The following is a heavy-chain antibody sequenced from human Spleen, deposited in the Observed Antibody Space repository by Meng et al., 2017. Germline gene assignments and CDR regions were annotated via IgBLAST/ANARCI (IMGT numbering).Heavy chain of an antibody. Sequence: SETLSLTCAVYGGSFSDYYWNWIRQPPGKGLEWIGEINHSGSTNYNPSLESRATISVDTSQNNLSLKLSSVTAADSAVYYCARGPTTMAHDFDYWGQGTLVTVSS. CDR1: GGSFSDYY. D-gene: IGHD4-11*01. J-gene: IGHJ4*02. V-gene: IGHV4-34*01. CDR2: INHSGST. CDR3: ARGPTTMAHDFDY.